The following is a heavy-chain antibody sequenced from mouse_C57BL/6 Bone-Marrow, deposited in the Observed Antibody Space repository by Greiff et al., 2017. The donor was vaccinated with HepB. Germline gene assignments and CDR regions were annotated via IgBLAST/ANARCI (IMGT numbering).Heavy chain of an antibody. J-gene: IGHJ1*03. V-gene: IGHV1-72*01. CDR1: GYTFTSYW. Sequence: QVQLQQPGAELVKPGASVKLSCKASGYTFTSYWMHWVKQRPGRGLEWIGRIDPNSGGTKYNEKFKSKATLTVDKPSSTAYMQLSSLTSEDSAVYYCAIPFITTVVADWYFDVWGTGTRVTVSS. D-gene: IGHD1-1*01. CDR3: AIPFITTVVADWYFDV. CDR2: IDPNSGGT.